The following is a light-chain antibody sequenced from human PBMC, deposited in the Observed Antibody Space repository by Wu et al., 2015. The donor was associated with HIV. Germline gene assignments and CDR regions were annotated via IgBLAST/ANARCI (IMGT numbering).Light chain of an antibody. CDR1: QSVDDK. V-gene: IGKV3-15*01. CDR3: QQYHSWPPLT. Sequence: EIVLTQSPATLALSPGERATLSCRASQSVDDKLAWYQKKPGQAPRLLIYSASTRATGIPARFSGSGSETEFTLTISSIQSEDFAVYYCQQYHSWPPLTFGGGTKVEIK. CDR2: SAS. J-gene: IGKJ4*01.